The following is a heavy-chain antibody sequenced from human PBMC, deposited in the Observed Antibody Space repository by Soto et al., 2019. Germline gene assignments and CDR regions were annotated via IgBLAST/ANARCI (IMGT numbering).Heavy chain of an antibody. Sequence: QVQLVQSGAEVKKPGSSVKVSCKASGGTFSSYSINWVRQAPGQGLEWMGEIIPIFGTANYAQKFQGRVTISADEATSTAYMELSSLRSEDAAVYYCARDGGRHSGGIDYWGQGTLVTVSS. D-gene: IGHD1-26*01. J-gene: IGHJ4*02. V-gene: IGHV1-69*01. CDR1: GGTFSSYS. CDR2: IIPIFGTA. CDR3: ARDGGRHSGGIDY.